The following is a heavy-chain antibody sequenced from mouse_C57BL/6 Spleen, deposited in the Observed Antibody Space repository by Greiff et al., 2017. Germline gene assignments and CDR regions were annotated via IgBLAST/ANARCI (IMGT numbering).Heavy chain of an antibody. CDR3: TRDLDYYGSSYAMDY. J-gene: IGHJ4*01. V-gene: IGHV5-9-1*02. D-gene: IGHD1-1*01. Sequence: VKLVESGEGLMKPGGSLKLSCAASGFTFSSYAMSWVRQTPEKRLEWVAYISSGGDYIYYADTVKGRFTISRDNARNTLYLQMSSLKSEDTAMYYCTRDLDYYGSSYAMDYWGQGTSVTVSS. CDR1: GFTFSSYA. CDR2: ISSGGDYI.